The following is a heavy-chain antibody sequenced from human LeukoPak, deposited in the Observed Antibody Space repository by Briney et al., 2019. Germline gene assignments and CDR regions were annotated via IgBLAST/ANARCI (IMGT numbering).Heavy chain of an antibody. CDR3: TTGSITIFGVVIS. D-gene: IGHD3-3*01. Sequence: KPGGSLRLSCAASGFTFSNAWMSWVRQAPGKGLEWVGRIKSKTDGGTTDYAAPVKGRFTISRDDSKNTLYLQMNSLKTEDTAVYYCTTGSITIFGVVISWGQGTLVTVSS. CDR1: GFTFSNAW. J-gene: IGHJ5*02. V-gene: IGHV3-15*01. CDR2: IKSKTDGGTT.